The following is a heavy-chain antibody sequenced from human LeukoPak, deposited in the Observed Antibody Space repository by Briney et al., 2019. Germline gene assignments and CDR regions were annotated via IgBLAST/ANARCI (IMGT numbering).Heavy chain of an antibody. J-gene: IGHJ4*01. V-gene: IGHV3-23*01. CDR3: AKGIYSSGWSYFDY. Sequence: PGGSLRLTCTVSGFTVSTTLMDWVRQAPGKGLEWVSTLSGSGITTYYADSVKGRFTISRDNSKNTLYLQMNSLRAEDTAVYYCAKGIYSSGWSYFDYWGHGTLVTVSS. CDR1: GFTVSTTL. CDR2: LSGSGITT. D-gene: IGHD6-19*01.